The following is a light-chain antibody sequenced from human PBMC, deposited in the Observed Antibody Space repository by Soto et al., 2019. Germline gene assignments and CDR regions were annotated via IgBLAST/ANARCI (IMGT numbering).Light chain of an antibody. Sequence: IQMTQSRSTLPASVRGRVTITCRAHQSISTWFGCGQQNPGKAPNLMIYKASRLETGVPSRFSGSGSGTEFTLTISFLQPDDFAPHHCQQYNSYSPPTFGGGTKVDIK. CDR3: QQYNSYSPPT. CDR1: QSISTW. V-gene: IGKV1-5*03. J-gene: IGKJ4*01. CDR2: KAS.